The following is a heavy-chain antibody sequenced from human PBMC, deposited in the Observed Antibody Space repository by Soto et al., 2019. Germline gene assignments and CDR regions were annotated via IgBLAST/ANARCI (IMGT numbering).Heavy chain of an antibody. CDR3: AKGGVGSTSNAFDI. CDR1: GFTFRSYG. V-gene: IGHV3-30*18. Sequence: GGSLRLSCAASGFTFRSYGMHWVRQAPAKGLEWVAVISYDGSNKYYEDSVKGRFTISRDNSKNTLYLQMNSLRAEDTGVYYCAKGGVGSTSNAFDIWGQGTRVTVSS. J-gene: IGHJ3*02. CDR2: ISYDGSNK. D-gene: IGHD1-26*01.